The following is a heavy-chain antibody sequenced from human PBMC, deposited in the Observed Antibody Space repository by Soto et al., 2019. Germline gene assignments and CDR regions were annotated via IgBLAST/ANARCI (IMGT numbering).Heavy chain of an antibody. CDR3: ARDGGDAAIGIDP. J-gene: IGHJ5*02. Sequence: QVPLVESGGGVVQPGRSLRLSCAASGISFSSYGMHWVRQAPGKGLEWVAVISYDGSKKYFGDSVKGRFTISRDNSKNTLYLQMNSLRHDDTAVYYCARDGGDAAIGIDPWGQGTLVTVSS. D-gene: IGHD3-16*01. V-gene: IGHV3-30*03. CDR2: ISYDGSKK. CDR1: GISFSSYG.